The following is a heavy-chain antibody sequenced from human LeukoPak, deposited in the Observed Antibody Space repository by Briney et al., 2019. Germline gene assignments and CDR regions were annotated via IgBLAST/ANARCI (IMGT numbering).Heavy chain of an antibody. CDR3: ARVLAVAGTPFDY. Sequence: PETLSLTCTVSGGSISSYYWSWIRQPPGKGLEWIGYIYYSGSTHYNPSLKSRAAISVDTSKNHFSLKLSSVTAADTAVYYCARVLAVAGTPFDYWGQGTLVTVSS. CDR2: IYYSGST. D-gene: IGHD6-19*01. V-gene: IGHV4-59*01. CDR1: GGSISSYY. J-gene: IGHJ4*02.